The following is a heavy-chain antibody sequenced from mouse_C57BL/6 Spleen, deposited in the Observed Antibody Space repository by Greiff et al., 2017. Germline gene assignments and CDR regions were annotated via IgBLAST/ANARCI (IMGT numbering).Heavy chain of an antibody. J-gene: IGHJ4*01. V-gene: IGHV1-52*01. CDR1: GYTFTSYW. CDR3: ARDWVTTGYYAMDY. Sequence: QVHVKQPGAELVRPGSSVKLSCKASGYTFTSYWMHWVKQRPIQGLEWIGNIDPSDSETHYNQKFKDKATLTVDKSSSTAYMQLSSLTSEDSAVYYCARDWVTTGYYAMDYWGQGTSVTVSS. D-gene: IGHD2-2*01. CDR2: IDPSDSET.